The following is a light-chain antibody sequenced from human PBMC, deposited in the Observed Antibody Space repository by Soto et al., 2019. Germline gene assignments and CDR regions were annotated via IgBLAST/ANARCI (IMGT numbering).Light chain of an antibody. CDR1: QRVSSSY. Sequence: EIGLTQSPCTMSLSPGERATLSCRASQRVSSSYLSWYQQNPCQAPRPLIYGASSRPIGIPDRFSGSGSGTAFTLTISRLEPEDVAVYYCQRYSSSPWTFGQGNNVEIK. CDR3: QRYSSSPWT. V-gene: IGKV3-20*01. J-gene: IGKJ1*01. CDR2: GAS.